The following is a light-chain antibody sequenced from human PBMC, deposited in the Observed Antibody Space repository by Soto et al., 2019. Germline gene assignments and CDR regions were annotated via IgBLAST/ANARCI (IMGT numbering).Light chain of an antibody. J-gene: IGKJ2*01. CDR2: GAS. V-gene: IGKV3-20*01. CDR3: QQYGSSPPYT. Sequence: EIVLTQSPGTLSLSPWERATLSCRASQSVSSTYLAWYQQKPGQAPRLLLYGASSRATGIPDRFSGSGSGTDFTLTISRLEAEDFAVYYCQQYGSSPPYTFGQGTKLEIK. CDR1: QSVSSTY.